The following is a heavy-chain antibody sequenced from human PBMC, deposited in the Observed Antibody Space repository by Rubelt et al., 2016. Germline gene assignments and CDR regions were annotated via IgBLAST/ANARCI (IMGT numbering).Heavy chain of an antibody. V-gene: IGHV4-31*03. CDR1: GGSISSGGYY. J-gene: IGHJ5*02. D-gene: IGHD6-13*01. CDR3: ARHLSSIAAAGTGNWFDP. CDR2: IYYSGST. Sequence: QVQLQESGPGLVKPSPTLSLTCTVSGGSISSGGYYWSWIRQHPGKGLEWIGYIYYSGSTYYNPSLKSGVTISVDTSKNQFSLKLSSVTAADTAVYYCARHLSSIAAAGTGNWFDPWGQGTLVTVSS.